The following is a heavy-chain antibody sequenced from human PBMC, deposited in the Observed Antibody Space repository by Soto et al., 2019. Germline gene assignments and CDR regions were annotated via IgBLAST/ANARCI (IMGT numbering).Heavy chain of an antibody. J-gene: IGHJ6*02. CDR3: APLSVSLSGPYGIHV. CDR1: GGSFSGYY. D-gene: IGHD2-15*01. Sequence: PSETLSLTCAVYGGSFSGYYWGWIRQPPGKGLEWIGEINHSGSTNYNPSLKSRVTISVDTSKNQFSLKLSSVTASDTAVYYCAPLSVSLSGPYGIHVWGQGTTVTVSS. V-gene: IGHV4-34*01. CDR2: INHSGST.